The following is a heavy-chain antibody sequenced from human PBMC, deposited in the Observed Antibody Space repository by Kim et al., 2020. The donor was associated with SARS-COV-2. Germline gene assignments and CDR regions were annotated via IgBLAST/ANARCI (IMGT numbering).Heavy chain of an antibody. V-gene: IGHV4-31*03. J-gene: IGHJ5*02. CDR2: IYYSGST. Sequence: SETLSLTCTVSGGSISSGGYYWSWIRQHPGKGLEWIGYIYYSGSTYYNPSLKSRVTISVDTSKNQFSLKLSSVTAADTAVYYCAREPSRGIAAAGISRGGFDPWGQGTLVTVSS. CDR3: AREPSRGIAAAGISRGGFDP. CDR1: GGSISSGGYY. D-gene: IGHD6-13*01.